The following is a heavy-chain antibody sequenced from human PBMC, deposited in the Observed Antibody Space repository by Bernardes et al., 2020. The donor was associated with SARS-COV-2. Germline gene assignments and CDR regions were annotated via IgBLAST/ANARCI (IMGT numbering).Heavy chain of an antibody. CDR1: GFNFRAYT. V-gene: IGHV3-21*06. CDR3: TRGWNGDYNLPPKGDVENFQH. CDR2: ISALSTYV. D-gene: IGHD4-17*01. J-gene: IGHJ1*01. Sequence: GGSLRLSCAASGFNFRAYTMIWVRQAPGQGLEWVSSISALSTYVFYGDSLKGRFTTSRDNTENSVYLQMNSLRAEDTAVYYCTRGWNGDYNLPPKGDVENFQHRGRGTLVTVSS.